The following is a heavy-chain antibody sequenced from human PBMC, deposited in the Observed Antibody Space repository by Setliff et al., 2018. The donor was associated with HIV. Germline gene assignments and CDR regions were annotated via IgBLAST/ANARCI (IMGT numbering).Heavy chain of an antibody. V-gene: IGHV1-69*05. J-gene: IGHJ4*02. CDR2: IIPMYGVT. Sequence: SVKVSCKASGGTFSSYVISWVRQAPGQGPEWMGGIIPMYGVTNYAQKFQGRVTITTDESTSTAYMELSSLRSEDTAVYYCARSGRETDLYGLYGVHYFDYWGQGTLVTVSS. D-gene: IGHD4-17*01. CDR3: ARSGRETDLYGLYGVHYFDY. CDR1: GGTFSSYV.